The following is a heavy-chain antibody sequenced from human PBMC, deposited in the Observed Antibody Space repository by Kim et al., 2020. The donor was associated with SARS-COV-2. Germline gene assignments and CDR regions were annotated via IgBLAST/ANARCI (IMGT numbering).Heavy chain of an antibody. V-gene: IGHV3-21*06. J-gene: IGHJ4*02. D-gene: IGHD6-6*01. CDR3: ARPRSSTAGRSVPGFDY. Sequence: VKGRCTISRDNAQNSLFLQMDNLRDEDTAVYYCARPRSSTAGRSVPGFDYWGQGTLVTVSP.